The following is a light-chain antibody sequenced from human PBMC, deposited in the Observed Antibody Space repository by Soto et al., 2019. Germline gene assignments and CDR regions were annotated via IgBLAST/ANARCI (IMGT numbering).Light chain of an antibody. CDR1: QDISSH. Sequence: IQLTQSPSSLSASVGAKVTVTCRASQDISSHLAWYQEKAGKAPKLLIYAASTLRSGVPSRFRGSGSATDFTLTISSLQPDDFATYYCQQLNTYPPTFGQGTKVDIK. J-gene: IGKJ1*01. CDR2: AAS. V-gene: IGKV1-9*01. CDR3: QQLNTYPPT.